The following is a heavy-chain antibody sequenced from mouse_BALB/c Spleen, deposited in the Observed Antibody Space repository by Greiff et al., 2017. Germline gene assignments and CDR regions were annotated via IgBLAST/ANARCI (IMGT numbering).Heavy chain of an antibody. J-gene: IGHJ2*01. D-gene: IGHD1-2*01. V-gene: IGHV14-3*02. Sequence: VQLQQSGAELVKPGASVKLSCTASGFHIKDTYMHWVKQRPEQGLEWIGRIDPANGNTKYDPKFQGKATITADTSSNTAYLQLSSLTSEDTAVYYCANPCTTATYYFDDWGEGTTLTVSS. CDR3: ANPCTTATYYFDD. CDR2: IDPANGNT. CDR1: GFHIKDTY.